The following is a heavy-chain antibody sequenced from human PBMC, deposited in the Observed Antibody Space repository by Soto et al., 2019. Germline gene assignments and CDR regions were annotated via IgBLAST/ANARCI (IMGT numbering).Heavy chain of an antibody. D-gene: IGHD3-9*01. Sequence: SETLSLTCTISGGSISVYYWSWIRQSPRQGLEWIGYVYDNGRPYYSPSLKSRVTISADTSKNQISLKLTSSTVADTAVYYCARGVGSSPPRYWGRGTLVTVSS. CDR1: GGSISVYY. CDR2: VYDNGRP. CDR3: ARGVGSSPPRY. V-gene: IGHV4-59*01. J-gene: IGHJ4*02.